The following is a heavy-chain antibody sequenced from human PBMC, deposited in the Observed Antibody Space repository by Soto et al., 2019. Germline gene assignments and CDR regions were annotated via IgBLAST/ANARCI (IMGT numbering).Heavy chain of an antibody. V-gene: IGHV3-30-3*01. CDR3: ARPYYTVNLEVTMNAFDI. CDR2: ISYDGSNK. J-gene: IGHJ3*02. D-gene: IGHD2-21*02. Sequence: GGSLRLSCAASGFTFSSYAMHWVRQAPGKGLEWVAVISYDGSNKYYADSVKGRFTISRDNSKNTLYLQMNSLRAEDTAVYYCARPYYTVNLEVTMNAFDIWGQGTMVTVSS. CDR1: GFTFSSYA.